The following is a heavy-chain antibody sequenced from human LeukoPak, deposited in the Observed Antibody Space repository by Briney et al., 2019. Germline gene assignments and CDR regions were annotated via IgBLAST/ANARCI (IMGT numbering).Heavy chain of an antibody. V-gene: IGHV1-46*01. D-gene: IGHD4-11*01. Sequence: ASVKVSCKASGYTFTSYDINWVRQAPGQGLEWMGIINPSGGSTSYAQKFQGRVTMTRDTSTSTVYMELSSLRSEDTAVYYCARGGLTTVDYWGQGTLVTVSS. CDR3: ARGGLTTVDY. J-gene: IGHJ4*02. CDR1: GYTFTSYD. CDR2: INPSGGST.